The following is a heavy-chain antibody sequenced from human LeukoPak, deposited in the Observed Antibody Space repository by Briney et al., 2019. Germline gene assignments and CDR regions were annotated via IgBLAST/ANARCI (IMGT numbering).Heavy chain of an antibody. CDR3: AKLLDY. CDR2: VTGSGGST. J-gene: IGHJ4*02. V-gene: IGHV3-23*01. Sequence: GGSLRLSRAASGFTFSNYAMSWVRQAPGKGLEWVSAVTGSGGSTYYADSVKGRFTVSRDNSKNTLYLQINSLRGEDTAVYYCAKLLDYWGQGTLVTVSS. CDR1: GFTFSNYA.